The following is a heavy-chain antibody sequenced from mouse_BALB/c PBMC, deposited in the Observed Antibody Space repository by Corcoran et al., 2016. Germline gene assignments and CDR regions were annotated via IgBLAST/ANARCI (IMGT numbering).Heavy chain of an antibody. V-gene: IGHV8-12*01. CDR1: GFSLSTSGMG. D-gene: IGHD2-3*01. Sequence: QVTLKESGPGILQPSQTLSLTCSFSGFSLSTSGMGVSWIRQPSGSGLEWLAYIYWDDDKRYNPSLTNRPTISNDTSRNQVFHKITSVDTADTATYYCAGRSADGYWYIDVWGAGTSVTVSS. J-gene: IGHJ1*01. CDR2: IYWDDDK. CDR3: AGRSADGYWYIDV.